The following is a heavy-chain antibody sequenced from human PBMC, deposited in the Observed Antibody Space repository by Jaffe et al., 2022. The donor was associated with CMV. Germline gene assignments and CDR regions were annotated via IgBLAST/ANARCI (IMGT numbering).Heavy chain of an antibody. CDR2: INPSGGST. D-gene: IGHD3-10*01. CDR3: ARDIRVGDYYYYMDV. V-gene: IGHV1-46*01. CDR1: GYTFTSYY. J-gene: IGHJ6*03. Sequence: QVQLVQSGAEVKKPGASVKVSCKASGYTFTSYYMHWVRQAPGQGLEWMGIINPSGGSTSYAQKFQGRVTMTRDTSTSTVYMELSSLRSEDTAVYYCARDIRVGDYYYYMDVWGKGTTVTVSS.